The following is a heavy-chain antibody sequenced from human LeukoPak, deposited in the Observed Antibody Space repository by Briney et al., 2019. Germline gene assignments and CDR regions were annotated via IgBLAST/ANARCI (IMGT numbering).Heavy chain of an antibody. CDR3: ARDQNIRYCSGGICDYYYYGMDV. D-gene: IGHD2-15*01. Sequence: SETLSLTCSVSGGSINSDCWSWIRQPPGKGLEWIGYIYNNGSTNYNPSHKSRVTISVDTSKNQFSLRLSSVTAADTAVYYCARDQNIRYCSGGICDYYYYGMDVWGQGTTVTVSS. CDR1: GGSINSDC. V-gene: IGHV4-59*01. J-gene: IGHJ6*02. CDR2: IYNNGST.